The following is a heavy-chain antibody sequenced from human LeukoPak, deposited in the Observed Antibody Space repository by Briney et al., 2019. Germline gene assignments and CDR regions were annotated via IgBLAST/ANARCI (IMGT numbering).Heavy chain of an antibody. CDR1: GGSISSSSYY. J-gene: IGHJ4*02. D-gene: IGHD3-10*01. Sequence: SETLSLTCSVSGGSISSSSYYWGWIRQPPGKGLEWIGNIYYSGSTYYHPSLNSRVTISVDTSKNQFSLKLSSVTAADTAVYYCARDGHILWFGEYNYWGQGTLVTVSS. CDR3: ARDGHILWFGEYNY. CDR2: IYYSGST. V-gene: IGHV4-39*07.